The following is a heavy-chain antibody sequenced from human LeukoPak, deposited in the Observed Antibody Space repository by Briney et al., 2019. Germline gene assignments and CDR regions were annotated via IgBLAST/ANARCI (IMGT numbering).Heavy chain of an antibody. J-gene: IGHJ4*02. CDR2: IVVGSGNT. CDR3: AAGIPTRGGYNSDLGYY. CDR1: GFTFTSSA. D-gene: IGHD5-24*01. Sequence: SVKVSCKASGFTFTSSAMQWVRQARGQRLEWIGWIVVGSGNTNYAQKFQERVTITRDMSTSTAYMELNSLRSEDTAVYYCAAGIPTRGGYNSDLGYYWGQGTLVTVSS. V-gene: IGHV1-58*02.